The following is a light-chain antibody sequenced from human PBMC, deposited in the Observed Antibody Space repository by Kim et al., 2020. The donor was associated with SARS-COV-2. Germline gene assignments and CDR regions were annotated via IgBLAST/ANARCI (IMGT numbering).Light chain of an antibody. Sequence: RVHISCYVSSSNIGNKYLYWSQQLPGTAPTHLIYEENHRPSGVPDRFSGSHAGTSASQAISGLRSEDEADYYCSSWADSLSGQVVFGGGTQLTVL. CDR3: SSWADSLSGQVV. V-gene: IGLV1-47*01. J-gene: IGLJ2*01. CDR1: SSNIGNKY. CDR2: EEN.